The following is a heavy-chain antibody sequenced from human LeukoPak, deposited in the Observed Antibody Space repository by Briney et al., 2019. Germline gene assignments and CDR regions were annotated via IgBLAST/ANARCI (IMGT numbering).Heavy chain of an antibody. CDR2: IRSDGDDK. CDR3: AKEKGSTWYDYFDY. D-gene: IGHD6-13*01. CDR1: GFTFSTFG. Sequence: GGSPRLSCATSGFTFSTFGMHWVRQVPGKGLQWVAFIRSDGDDKYYADSVKGRFTISRDNSKNTLYLQMNSLRAEDTALYYCAKEKGSTWYDYFDYWGQGTLVTVSS. V-gene: IGHV3-30*02. J-gene: IGHJ4*02.